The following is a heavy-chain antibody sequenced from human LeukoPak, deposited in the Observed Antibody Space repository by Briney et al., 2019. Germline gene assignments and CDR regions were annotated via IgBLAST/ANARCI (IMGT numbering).Heavy chain of an antibody. CDR3: AREIREQRPHDAFDI. J-gene: IGHJ3*02. Sequence: PGGSLRLSCAASGFTFSSYWMSWVRQAPGKGLEWVANIKQDGSEKYYVDSVKGRFTISRDNAKNSLYLQMNSLRAEDTAVYYCAREIREQRPHDAFDIWGQGTMVTVSS. CDR1: GFTFSSYW. CDR2: IKQDGSEK. V-gene: IGHV3-7*01. D-gene: IGHD5-24*01.